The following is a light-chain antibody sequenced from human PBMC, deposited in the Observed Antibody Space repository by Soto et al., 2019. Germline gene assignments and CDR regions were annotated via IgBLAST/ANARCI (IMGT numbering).Light chain of an antibody. CDR2: AAS. CDR3: QQYYSYPPIT. V-gene: IGKV1-12*01. Sequence: DIHLTQSPSAVSASVGDRVTITCRASRDISTWLAWYQQKPGKAPKLLIYAASTLQSGVPSRFSGSGSGTDFTLTISCLQSEDFATYYCQQYYSYPPITFGQGTRLEIK. J-gene: IGKJ5*01. CDR1: RDISTW.